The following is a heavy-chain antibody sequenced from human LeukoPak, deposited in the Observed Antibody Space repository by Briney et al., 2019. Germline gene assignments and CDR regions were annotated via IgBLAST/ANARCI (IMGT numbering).Heavy chain of an antibody. CDR2: INHNGNVN. CDR3: AKVRIEAFDI. J-gene: IGHJ3*02. D-gene: IGHD2/OR15-2a*01. V-gene: IGHV3-7*01. Sequence: GGSLRLSCAASGFTFSSYWMNWARQAPGKGLEWVASINHNGNVNYYVDSVKGRFTISRDNSKNTLYLQMNSLRAEDTAVYYCAKVRIEAFDIWGQGTMVTVSS. CDR1: GFTFSSYW.